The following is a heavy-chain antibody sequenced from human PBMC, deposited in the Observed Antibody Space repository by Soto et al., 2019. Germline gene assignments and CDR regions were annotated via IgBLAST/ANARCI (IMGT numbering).Heavy chain of an antibody. Sequence: WVRKPPGKGLEWIGYIYYSGSTYYNPSLKSRVTISVDTSKNQFSLKLSSVTAADTAVYYCARVPGPWGQGTLVTVSS. CDR2: IYYSGST. V-gene: IGHV4-31*02. CDR3: ARVPGP. J-gene: IGHJ5*02. D-gene: IGHD2-2*01.